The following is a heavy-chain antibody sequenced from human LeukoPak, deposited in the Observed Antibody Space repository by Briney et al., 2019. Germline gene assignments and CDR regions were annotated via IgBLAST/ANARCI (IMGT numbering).Heavy chain of an antibody. Sequence: SQTLSLTCAVSGGSISSGGYSWSWIRQPPGKGLEWIGYIYHSGSTYYNPSLKSRVTISVARSKNQFSLKLSSVTAADTAVYYCARAYYYDSSGYYSNWFDPWGQGTLVTVSS. CDR2: IYHSGST. CDR1: GGSISSGGYS. CDR3: ARAYYYDSSGYYSNWFDP. V-gene: IGHV4-30-2*01. D-gene: IGHD3-22*01. J-gene: IGHJ5*02.